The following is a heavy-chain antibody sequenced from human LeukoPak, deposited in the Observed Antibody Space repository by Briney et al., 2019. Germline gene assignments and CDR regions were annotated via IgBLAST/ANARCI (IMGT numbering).Heavy chain of an antibody. V-gene: IGHV3-48*03. D-gene: IGHD5-24*01. CDR3: ARGGYNYGYAFDI. J-gene: IGHJ3*02. Sequence: QPGGPLRLSCAASGFTFSSYAMSWVREAPEKGLEGVSYISGSGSTIHYADFVKGRFSISKDNAKNSLFLQMNSLRAEDTAVYYCARGGYNYGYAFDIWGQGTMVTASS. CDR1: GFTFSSYA. CDR2: ISGSGSTI.